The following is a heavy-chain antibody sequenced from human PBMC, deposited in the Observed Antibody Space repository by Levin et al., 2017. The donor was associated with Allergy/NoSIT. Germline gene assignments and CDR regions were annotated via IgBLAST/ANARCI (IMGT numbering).Heavy chain of an antibody. CDR2: ISGSGGST. J-gene: IGHJ5*02. V-gene: IGHV3-23*01. CDR3: AKDLTGTTVLGPFDP. D-gene: IGHD1-7*01. Sequence: GESLKISCAASGFTFSSYAMSWVRQAPGKGLEWVSAISGSGGSTYYADSVKGRFTISRDNSKNTLYLQMNSLRAEDTAVYYCAKDLTGTTVLGPFDPWGQGTLVTVSS. CDR1: GFTFSSYA.